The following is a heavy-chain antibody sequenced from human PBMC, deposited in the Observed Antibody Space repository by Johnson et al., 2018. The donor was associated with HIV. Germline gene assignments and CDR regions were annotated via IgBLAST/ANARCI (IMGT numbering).Heavy chain of an antibody. J-gene: IGHJ3*02. CDR3: ARVTSPVTTARYGAFDI. CDR2: ISYDGSNK. V-gene: IGHV3-30-3*01. D-gene: IGHD4-17*01. CDR1: GFTFSSYA. Sequence: QEQLVESGGGLVQPGGSLRLSCAASGFTFSSYAMSWFRQAPGQGLEWVAVISYDGSNKYYADSVKGRFPISRDNSKNTRYLQMNSLRAEDTAVYYCARVTSPVTTARYGAFDIWGQGIMVTVSS.